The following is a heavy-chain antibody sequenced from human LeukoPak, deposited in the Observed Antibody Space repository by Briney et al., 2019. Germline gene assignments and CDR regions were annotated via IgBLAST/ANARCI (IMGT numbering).Heavy chain of an antibody. CDR3: ARSNSATYEAWFDP. V-gene: IGHV4-59*01. CDR2: IYYSGST. J-gene: IGHJ5*02. D-gene: IGHD1-26*01. CDR1: GGSISTYF. Sequence: SETLSLTCTVSGGSISTYFWSWLRQPLGKGLEWIGYIYYSGSTNYNPSLKSRVTISVDTSKNQFSLKLSSVTAADTAVYYCARSNSATYEAWFDPWGQGTLVTVSS.